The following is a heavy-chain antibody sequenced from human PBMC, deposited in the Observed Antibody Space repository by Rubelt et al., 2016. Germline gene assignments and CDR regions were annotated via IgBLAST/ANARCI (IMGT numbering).Heavy chain of an antibody. D-gene: IGHD3-22*01. CDR2: INHSGST. Sequence: QVQLQQWGAGLLKPSETLSLTCAVYGGSFSVYYWSWIRQPPGKGLEWIGEINHSGSTNYNPSLKGRVASLVDTSKDQLSRKLSSVTAADTAVYYCARVAYDSSGFDYWGQGTLVTVSS. V-gene: IGHV4-34*01. CDR1: GGSFSVYY. J-gene: IGHJ4*02. CDR3: ARVAYDSSGFDY.